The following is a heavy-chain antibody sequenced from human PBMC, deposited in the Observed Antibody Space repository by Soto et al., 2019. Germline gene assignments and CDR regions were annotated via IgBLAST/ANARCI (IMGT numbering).Heavy chain of an antibody. J-gene: IGHJ3*02. Sequence: AGGSLRLSCAASGFTVSSNYMSWVRQAPGKGLEWVSVIYSGGSTYYADSVKGRFTISRDNSKNTLYLQMNSLRAEDTAVYYCAGPNDTGAFDIWGQGTMVTVSS. D-gene: IGHD1-1*01. CDR2: IYSGGST. CDR1: GFTVSSNY. CDR3: AGPNDTGAFDI. V-gene: IGHV3-53*01.